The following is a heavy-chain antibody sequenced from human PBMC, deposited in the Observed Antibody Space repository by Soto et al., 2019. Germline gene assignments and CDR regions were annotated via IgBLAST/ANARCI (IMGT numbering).Heavy chain of an antibody. J-gene: IGHJ4*02. CDR2: IFQSGAT. CDR1: GDSISSSHW. D-gene: IGHD1-1*01. V-gene: IGHV4-4*02. Sequence: QVQLQESGPGLVEPSWTLSLTFAVSGDSISSSHWWSWVRQSPGKGLEWIGEIFQSGATKYNPSLESRVTMSVDKSNNQLSLKLRSVTAADTAGYYCARQLERGDLPEGFEYWGQGTLATV. CDR3: ARQLERGDLPEGFEY.